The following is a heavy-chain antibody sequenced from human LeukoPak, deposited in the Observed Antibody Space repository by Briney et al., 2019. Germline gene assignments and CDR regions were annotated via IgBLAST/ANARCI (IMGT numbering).Heavy chain of an antibody. CDR2: IWSDGRNK. V-gene: IGHV3-33*01. CDR3: ARGGGRHVEY. D-gene: IGHD2/OR15-2a*01. Sequence: PGRSLRLSCAASGFSFSSYGMHWVRQAPGKGLEWVAVIWSDGRNKFYADSVKGRFTVSRDNSKNTLFLQMSSLRADDTALYYCARGGGRHVEYWGQGNLVTVSS. J-gene: IGHJ4*02. CDR1: GFSFSSYG.